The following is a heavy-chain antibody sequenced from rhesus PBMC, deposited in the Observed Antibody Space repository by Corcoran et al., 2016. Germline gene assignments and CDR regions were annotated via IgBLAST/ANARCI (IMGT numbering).Heavy chain of an antibody. V-gene: IGHV4S10*01. J-gene: IGHJ4*01. D-gene: IGHD6-31*01. CDR2: IYGSSTSP. Sequence: QVQLQESGPGVVKPSETLSLTCAVSGGSISDRYRWSWIRQPPGKGVEWIGYIYGSSTSPNYNPSLKSRVTISKDTSKSQFSLKLSSVTAADTAVYYCARWEYSSGWYYFDYWGQGVLVTVSS. CDR1: GGSISDRYR. CDR3: ARWEYSSGWYYFDY.